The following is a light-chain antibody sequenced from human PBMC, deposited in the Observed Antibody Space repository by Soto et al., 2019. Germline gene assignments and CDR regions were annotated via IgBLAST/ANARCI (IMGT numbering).Light chain of an antibody. CDR3: QQYNNWRGGT. J-gene: IGKJ3*01. V-gene: IGKV3-15*01. CDR2: GAS. CDR1: QSVSSSY. Sequence: EIVLTQSPATLSLSPGERATLSCGASQSVSSSYLAWYQQKPGQAPRLLIYGASTRATGIPARFSGSGSGTEFTLTISSLQSEDFAVYYCQQYNNWRGGTFGPGTKVDIK.